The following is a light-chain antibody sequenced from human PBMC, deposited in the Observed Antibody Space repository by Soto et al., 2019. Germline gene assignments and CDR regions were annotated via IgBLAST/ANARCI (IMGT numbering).Light chain of an antibody. Sequence: ETVLTQSPGTLSLSPGAGATLSCRASQGVSSNSLAWYQQKPGQAPRLLIYGASTRATGIPDMFSGSGSGTDFTRTISILEPEDFAVYYCHQYGSSRRTFGQGTKVDIK. CDR3: HQYGSSRRT. CDR2: GAS. CDR1: QGVSSNS. V-gene: IGKV3-20*01. J-gene: IGKJ1*01.